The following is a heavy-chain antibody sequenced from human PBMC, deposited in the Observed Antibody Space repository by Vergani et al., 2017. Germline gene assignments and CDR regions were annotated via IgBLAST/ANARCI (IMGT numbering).Heavy chain of an antibody. CDR1: GFTFTSSA. CDR3: AALVEGGVIVGDY. D-gene: IGHD3-16*02. Sequence: QMQLVQSGPEVKKPGTSVKVSCKASGFTFTSSATQWVRQARGQRLEWIGWIVVGSGNTNYAQKFQERVTITRDMSTSTAYMELSSLRSEDTAVYYCAALVEGGVIVGDYWGQGTLVTVSS. J-gene: IGHJ4*02. V-gene: IGHV1-58*02. CDR2: IVVGSGNT.